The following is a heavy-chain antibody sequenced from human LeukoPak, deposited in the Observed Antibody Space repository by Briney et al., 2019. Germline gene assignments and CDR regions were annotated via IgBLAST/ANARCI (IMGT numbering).Heavy chain of an antibody. CDR1: GGSISSYY. Sequence: QASETLSLTCTVSGGSISSYYWSWIRQPPGKGLEWIGNIYTSGSTNYNPSLRSRVTISVDTSKNQISLKLSSVTAADTAVYYCARFIYSTSCIDYWGQGTLVTVSS. V-gene: IGHV4-4*09. D-gene: IGHD6-13*01. J-gene: IGHJ4*02. CDR2: IYTSGST. CDR3: ARFIYSTSCIDY.